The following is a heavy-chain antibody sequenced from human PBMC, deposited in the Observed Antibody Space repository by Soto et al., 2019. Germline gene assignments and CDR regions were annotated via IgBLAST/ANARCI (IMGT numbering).Heavy chain of an antibody. J-gene: IGHJ4*02. Sequence: QITLKESGPPLVNPTQTLTLTCTFSGFSLSSPAVGVNWIRQPPGKALEWLALIYWNDNNQYSPSLRSRLTITKDTSKNQVVLTMTNVDPADTATYYCAHGSGWLSDYWGQGTLVTVSS. CDR2: IYWNDNN. CDR3: AHGSGWLSDY. V-gene: IGHV2-5*01. CDR1: GFSLSSPAVG. D-gene: IGHD6-19*01.